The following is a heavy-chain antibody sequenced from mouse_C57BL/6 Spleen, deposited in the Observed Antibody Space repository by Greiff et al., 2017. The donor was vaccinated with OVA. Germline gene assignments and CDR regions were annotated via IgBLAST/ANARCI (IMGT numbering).Heavy chain of an antibody. CDR1: GFTFSDYY. J-gene: IGHJ4*01. Sequence: EVMLVESEGGLVQPGSSMKLSCTASGFTFSDYYMAWVRQVPEKGLEWVANINYDGSSTYYLDSLKSRFIISRDNAKNILYLQMSSLKSEDTATYYCARGGPWLYYAMDYWGQGTSVTVSS. CDR2: INYDGSST. CDR3: ARGGPWLYYAMDY. V-gene: IGHV5-16*01.